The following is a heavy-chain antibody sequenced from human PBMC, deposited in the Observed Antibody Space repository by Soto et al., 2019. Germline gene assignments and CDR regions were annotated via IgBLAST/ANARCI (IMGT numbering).Heavy chain of an antibody. CDR1: GGSISSSSYY. V-gene: IGHV4-39*01. D-gene: IGHD6-19*01. CDR3: ARQRGWDRIFDY. Sequence: PSETLSLTCTVSGGSISSSSYYWGWIRQPPGKGLEWIGSIYYSGSTYYKPSLKSRVTISVDTSKNQYSLKLSSVTAADTAEYYCARQRGWDRIFDYWGQGTLVTVSS. CDR2: IYYSGST. J-gene: IGHJ4*02.